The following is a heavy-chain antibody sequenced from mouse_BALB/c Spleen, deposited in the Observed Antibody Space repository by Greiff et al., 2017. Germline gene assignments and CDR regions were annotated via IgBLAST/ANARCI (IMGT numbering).Heavy chain of an antibody. CDR2: INPSSGYT. D-gene: IGHD1-1*01. CDR3: ARKRGYYGSSYAMDY. J-gene: IGHJ4*01. CDR1: GYTFTSYT. Sequence: QVQLQQSAAELARPGASVKMSCKASGYTFTSYTMHWVKQRPGQGLEWIGYINPSSGYTEYNQKFKDKTTLTADKSSSTAYMQLSSLTSEDSAVYYCARKRGYYGSSYAMDYWGQGTSVTVSS. V-gene: IGHV1-4*02.